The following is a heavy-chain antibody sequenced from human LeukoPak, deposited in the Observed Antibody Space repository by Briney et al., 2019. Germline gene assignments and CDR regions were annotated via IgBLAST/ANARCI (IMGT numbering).Heavy chain of an antibody. CDR3: ARDGDGDYVDY. J-gene: IGHJ4*02. CDR1: GFTFSSYW. D-gene: IGHD2-21*02. V-gene: IGHV3-74*01. Sequence: GGSLRLSCAASGFTFSSYWMHWVRQAPGNGLVWVSRINSDASSTSYADSVKGRFTISRDNAKNTLYLQMNSLRSEDTAVYYCARDGDGDYVDYWGQGTLVTVSS. CDR2: INSDASST.